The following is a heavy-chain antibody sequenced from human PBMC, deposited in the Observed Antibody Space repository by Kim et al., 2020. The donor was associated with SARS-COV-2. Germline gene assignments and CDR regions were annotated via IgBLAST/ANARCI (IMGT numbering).Heavy chain of an antibody. D-gene: IGHD6-6*01. Sequence: SQKFQGRVTLTRDTSASTAYMELSSLRAEDTAVYDCARVGAARYYGMDVWGQGTTVTVSS. CDR3: ARVGAARYYGMDV. V-gene: IGHV1-3*01. J-gene: IGHJ6*02.